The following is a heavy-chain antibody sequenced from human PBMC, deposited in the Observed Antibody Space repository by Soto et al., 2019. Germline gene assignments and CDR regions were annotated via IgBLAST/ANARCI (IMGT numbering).Heavy chain of an antibody. CDR1: GGSISSGDYY. CDR2: IYYSGST. CDR3: ARDVRGSYFDY. J-gene: IGHJ4*02. V-gene: IGHV4-30-4*01. Sequence: QVQLQESGPGLVKPSQTLSLTCTVSGGSISSGDYYWSWIRQPPGKGLEWIGYIYYSGSTYYNPSLNXRXTXSXXTSTNQFSLKLSSVTAADTAVYYCARDVRGSYFDYWGQRTLVTVSS. D-gene: IGHD3-16*01.